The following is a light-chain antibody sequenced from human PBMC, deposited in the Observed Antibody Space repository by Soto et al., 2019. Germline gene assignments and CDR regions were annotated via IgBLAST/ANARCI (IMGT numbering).Light chain of an antibody. CDR2: DAS. CDR1: ESVNSH. Sequence: EIVLTQSSATLSLSPGERATLSCRASESVNSHLTRYQQEPGEAPRLLIYDASNSTTGIPARFSGSVSGTHFTHTISTVQPQDFAVYYCQQRANWRLTFVGGNKVQIK. J-gene: IGKJ4*01. V-gene: IGKV3-11*01. CDR3: QQRANWRLT.